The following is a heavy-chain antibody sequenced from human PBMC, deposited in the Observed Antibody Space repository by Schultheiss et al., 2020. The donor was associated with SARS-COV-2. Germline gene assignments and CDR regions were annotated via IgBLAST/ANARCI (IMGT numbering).Heavy chain of an antibody. J-gene: IGHJ6*03. CDR3: ARPPQTVYYYYMDV. V-gene: IGHV3-23*01. D-gene: IGHD4-17*01. Sequence: GGSLRLSCAASGFTFSGHAMTWDRQAPGKGLEWVSGISGSGGDTYYPYSVKGRFTISRDNSKNTLYLQMNSLRAEDTAVYYCARPPQTVYYYYMDVWGKGTTVTVAS. CDR1: GFTFSGHA. CDR2: ISGSGGDT.